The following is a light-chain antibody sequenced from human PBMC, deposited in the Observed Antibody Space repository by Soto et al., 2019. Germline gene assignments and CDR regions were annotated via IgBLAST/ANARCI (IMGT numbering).Light chain of an antibody. J-gene: IGKJ2*01. Sequence: DIQMTQSPSSLSASVGDRVTITCQASQAINNDLTGYQQKPGQPPKLLIYGASILETGVPSRFSGRVSGKNFNVTISSLQLEDIATYYCQQYDNVPTFGEGTKMEMK. CDR1: QAINND. CDR3: QQYDNVPT. V-gene: IGKV1-33*01. CDR2: GAS.